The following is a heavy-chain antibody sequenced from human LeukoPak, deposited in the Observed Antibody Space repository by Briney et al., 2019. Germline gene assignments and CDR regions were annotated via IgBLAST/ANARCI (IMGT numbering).Heavy chain of an antibody. CDR3: ARDDYDFWSGYYYYCMDV. CDR2: IGSSGSTM. J-gene: IGHJ6*03. Sequence: GGSLRLSCAASGFTFSSYEMNWVRQAPGKGLEWVSYIGSSGSTMYYADSVKGRFTISRDNAKNSLYLQMNSLRAEDTAVYYCARDDYDFWSGYYYYCMDVWGKGTTVTVSS. V-gene: IGHV3-48*03. CDR1: GFTFSSYE. D-gene: IGHD3-3*01.